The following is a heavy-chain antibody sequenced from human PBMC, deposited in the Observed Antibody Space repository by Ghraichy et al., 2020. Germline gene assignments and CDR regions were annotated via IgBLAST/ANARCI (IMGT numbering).Heavy chain of an antibody. V-gene: IGHV4-30-2*01. CDR2: IYHSGST. CDR1: GGSISSGGYS. D-gene: IGHD2-2*01. J-gene: IGHJ4*02. CDR3: ARGHLPAAFDY. Sequence: TLSLTCAVSGGSISSGGYSWSWIRQPPGKGLEWIGYIYHSGSTYYNPSLKSRVTISVDRSKNQFSLKLSSVTAADTAVYYCARGHLPAAFDYWGQGTLVTVSS.